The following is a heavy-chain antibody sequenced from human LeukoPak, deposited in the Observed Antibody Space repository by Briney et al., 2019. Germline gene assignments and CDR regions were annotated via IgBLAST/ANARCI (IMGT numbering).Heavy chain of an antibody. J-gene: IGHJ6*02. CDR2: TYYRSKWYN. Sequence: SQTLSLTCAISGDSVSSNSAAWNWIRQSPLRGLEWLGRTYYRSKWYNDYAVSVKSRITINPDTSKNQFSLQLNSVTPEDTAVYYCARDRTVLVPTAPGNGMDVWGQGTTVTVSS. D-gene: IGHD3-10*01. V-gene: IGHV6-1*01. CDR3: ARDRTVLVPTAPGNGMDV. CDR1: GDSVSSNSAA.